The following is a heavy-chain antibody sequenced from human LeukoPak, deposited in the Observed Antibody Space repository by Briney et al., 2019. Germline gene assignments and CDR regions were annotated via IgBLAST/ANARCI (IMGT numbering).Heavy chain of an antibody. Sequence: GGSLRLSCAGSGFTFSSYAMSWVRQAPGKGLEWVSAISGSGGSTYYADSVKGRFTISRDNSKNTLYLQMNSLRAEDTAVYYCAKGQRGYYYDSSGYYRAFDYWGQGTLVTVSS. CDR1: GFTFSSYA. CDR2: ISGSGGST. J-gene: IGHJ4*02. CDR3: AKGQRGYYYDSSGYYRAFDY. D-gene: IGHD3-22*01. V-gene: IGHV3-23*01.